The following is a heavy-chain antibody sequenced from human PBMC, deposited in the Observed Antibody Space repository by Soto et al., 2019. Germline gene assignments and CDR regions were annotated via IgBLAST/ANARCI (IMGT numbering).Heavy chain of an antibody. CDR1: DASVWSDCYF. Sequence: SETLSLTCTVSDASVWSDCYFWTVIRQPPGKGLEWIAYISHTGDTNYNPSLKSRVTISIDTSRNQFSLTVTSVTAADTAVYFCARIVVGVTVDLWGQGSLVTVSS. CDR3: ARIVVGVTVDL. V-gene: IGHV4-61*01. CDR2: ISHTGDT. J-gene: IGHJ4*02. D-gene: IGHD1-26*01.